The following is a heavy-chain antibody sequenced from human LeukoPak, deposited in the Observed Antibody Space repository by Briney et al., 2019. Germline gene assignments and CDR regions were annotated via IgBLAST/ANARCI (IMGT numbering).Heavy chain of an antibody. CDR2: TYYRSTWYN. CDR1: GDSVSSNSVT. V-gene: IGHV6-1*01. Sequence: SQTLSLTFAISGDSVSSNSVTWNWIRQSPSRGLEWLGRTYYRSTWYNDYAVSVRGRITVNPDTSKNPFSLHLNSVTPEDTAVYYCARRLTQYDCFDPWGQGILVTVSS. CDR3: ARRLTQYDCFDP. D-gene: IGHD2-2*01. J-gene: IGHJ5*02.